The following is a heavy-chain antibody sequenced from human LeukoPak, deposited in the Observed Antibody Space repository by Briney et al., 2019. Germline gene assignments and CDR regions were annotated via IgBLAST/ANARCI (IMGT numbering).Heavy chain of an antibody. J-gene: IGHJ4*02. D-gene: IGHD6-13*01. Sequence: GGSLRLSCAASGFTFSSYGMHWVRQAPGKGLEWVAVISYDGSNKYYADSVKGRFTISRDNSKNTLYLQMNSLRAEDTAVYYCAKVPEGKQLHTGGFDYWGQGTLVTVSS. CDR3: AKVPEGKQLHTGGFDY. CDR1: GFTFSSYG. V-gene: IGHV3-30*18. CDR2: ISYDGSNK.